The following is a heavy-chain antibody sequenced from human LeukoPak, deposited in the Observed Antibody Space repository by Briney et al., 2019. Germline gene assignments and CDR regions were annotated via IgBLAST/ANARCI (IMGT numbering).Heavy chain of an antibody. V-gene: IGHV4-30-4*01. Sequence: SQTLSLTCTVSGGSISSGDYYWSWIRQPPGKGLEWIGYIYYSGSTYYNPSLKSRVTISVDTSKNQFSLKLSSVTAADTAVYYCARELGTAMVWLDYWGQGTLVTVSS. CDR2: IYYSGST. D-gene: IGHD5-18*01. J-gene: IGHJ4*02. CDR1: GGSISSGDYY. CDR3: ARELGTAMVWLDY.